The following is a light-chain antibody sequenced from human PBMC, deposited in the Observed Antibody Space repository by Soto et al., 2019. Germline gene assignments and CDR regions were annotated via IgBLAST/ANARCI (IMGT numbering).Light chain of an antibody. J-gene: IGKJ2*01. CDR1: QTISSW. CDR3: QQYKSYWYT. Sequence: DIHMTQSPSTLSASVGDRVTITCRASQTISSWLAWYQQKPGKAPKLLIYKASSLESGVPSRFSGSGSGTEFTLTISSLQPDDFATYNCQQYKSYWYTFGQGTKLEIK. V-gene: IGKV1-5*03. CDR2: KAS.